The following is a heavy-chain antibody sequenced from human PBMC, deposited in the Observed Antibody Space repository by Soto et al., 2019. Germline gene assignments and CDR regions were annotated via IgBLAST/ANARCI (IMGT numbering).Heavy chain of an antibody. D-gene: IGHD3-16*01. CDR2: IYYSGII. J-gene: IGHJ6*02. CDR3: AKGGGCTDV. Sequence: TVSGGSSRSYYWSWIRQPPGKGLEWIGYIYYSGIINYNPSLKGRVTISVDTSKNQFSLKLSSVTAADTAVYYCAKGGGCTDVWGQGTTVTVSS. CDR1: GGSSRSYY. V-gene: IGHV4-59*01.